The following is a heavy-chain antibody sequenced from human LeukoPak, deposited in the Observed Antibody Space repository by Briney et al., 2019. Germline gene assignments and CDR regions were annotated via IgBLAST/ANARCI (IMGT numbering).Heavy chain of an antibody. D-gene: IGHD6-19*01. CDR2: INHSGST. CDR1: GGSFSGYY. Sequence: KPSETLSLTCAVYGGSFSGYYWSWIRQPPGKGLEWIGEINHSGSTNYNPSLKSRVTISVDTSKNQFSLKLSSVTAADTAVYYCARGSTRQWRDALDIWGQGTMVTVSS. CDR3: ARGSTRQWRDALDI. V-gene: IGHV4-34*01. J-gene: IGHJ3*02.